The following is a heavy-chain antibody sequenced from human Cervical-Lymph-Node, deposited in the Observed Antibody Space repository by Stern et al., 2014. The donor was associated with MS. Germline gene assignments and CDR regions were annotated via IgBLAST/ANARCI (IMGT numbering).Heavy chain of an antibody. CDR1: GYSLTNTW. Sequence: VQLVQSGAELKKPGESLRISCKGSGYSLTNTWIGWVRQMPGKGLEWMGIIYPGDSETGYSPSFQGQVTISADKSINTAYLQWSSLKASDTAMYYCARGRGIALRPDYWGQGTLVTVSS. D-gene: IGHD6-13*01. CDR2: IYPGDSET. V-gene: IGHV5-51*03. CDR3: ARGRGIALRPDY. J-gene: IGHJ4*02.